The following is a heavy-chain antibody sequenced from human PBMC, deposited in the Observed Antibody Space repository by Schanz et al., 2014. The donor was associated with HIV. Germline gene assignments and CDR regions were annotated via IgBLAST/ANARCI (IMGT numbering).Heavy chain of an antibody. J-gene: IGHJ4*02. CDR2: ISSTSTYR. Sequence: EVQLVESGGGLKQPGGSLRLSCAASGFTFSSYAMSWVRQAPGKGLEWIASISSTSTYRFYAGSVKGRFTISRDNSEDTLYLQMNSLGVDDSAIYYCVKRGSEASSNTWFADSWGQGTLVTVSS. CDR1: GFTFSSYA. V-gene: IGHV3-23*04. CDR3: VKRGSEASSNTWFADS. D-gene: IGHD3-10*01.